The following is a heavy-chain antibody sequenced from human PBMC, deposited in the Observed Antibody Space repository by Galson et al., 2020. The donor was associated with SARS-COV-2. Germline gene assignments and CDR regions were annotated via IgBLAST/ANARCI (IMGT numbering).Heavy chain of an antibody. CDR3: ARDGQSSRGWAFDY. Sequence: GGSLRLSCPASGFTFIDHAMHWVRQAPGKGLEWLAQIFFDGSEKYYGDSVRGRFTISRDSSKNTVYLQMNNLRVDDTAVYYCARDGQSSRGWAFDYWGQGTLLTVSS. CDR1: GFTFIDHA. J-gene: IGHJ4*02. CDR2: IFFDGSEK. V-gene: IGHV3-33*01. D-gene: IGHD6-19*01.